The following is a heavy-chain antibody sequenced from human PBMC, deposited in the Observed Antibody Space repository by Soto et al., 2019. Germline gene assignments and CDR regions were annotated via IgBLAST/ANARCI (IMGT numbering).Heavy chain of an antibody. V-gene: IGHV1-58*01. CDR2: IVVGSGNT. CDR3: AAGGSSPPYYYYGMDV. J-gene: IGHJ6*02. CDR1: GFTFTSSA. Sequence: SVKVSCKASGFTFTSSAVQWVRQARGQRLEWIGWIVVGSGNTNYAQKFQERVTITRDMSTSTAYMELSSLRSEDTAVYYCAAGGSSPPYYYYGMDVWGQGTTVTSP. D-gene: IGHD6-6*01.